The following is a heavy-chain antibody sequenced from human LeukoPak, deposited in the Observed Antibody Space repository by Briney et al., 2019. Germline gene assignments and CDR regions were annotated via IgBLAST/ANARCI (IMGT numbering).Heavy chain of an antibody. J-gene: IGHJ4*02. CDR2: INHSGST. CDR3: ARFGSLIMITFGGVNPRHYFDY. V-gene: IGHV4-39*07. Sequence: SETLSLTCTVSGGSISSSSYYWGWIRQPPGKGLEWIGEINHSGSTNYNPSLKSRVTISVDTSKNQFSLKLSSVTAADTAVYYCARFGSLIMITFGGVNPRHYFDYWGQGTLVTVSS. CDR1: GGSISSSSYY. D-gene: IGHD3-16*01.